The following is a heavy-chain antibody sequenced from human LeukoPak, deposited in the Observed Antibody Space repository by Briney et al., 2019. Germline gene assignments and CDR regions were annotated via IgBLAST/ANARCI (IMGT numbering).Heavy chain of an antibody. Sequence: GGSLRLSCAASGFTFSSYAMSWVRQAPGKGLEWVSTISDSGSSTYYADSVKGRFTISRDNSKNTLYLQMNSLRAEDTAVYYCAKEPDRFDDYWGQGTLVTVSS. CDR3: AKEPDRFDDY. CDR2: ISDSGSST. D-gene: IGHD3-3*01. CDR1: GFTFSSYA. J-gene: IGHJ4*02. V-gene: IGHV3-23*01.